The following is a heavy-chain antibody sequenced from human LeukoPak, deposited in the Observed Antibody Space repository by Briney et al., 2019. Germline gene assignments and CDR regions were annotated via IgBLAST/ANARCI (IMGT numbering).Heavy chain of an antibody. V-gene: IGHV3-7*03. D-gene: IGHD5-18*01. J-gene: IGHJ4*02. CDR2: IKQDGSEK. Sequence: GGSLRLSCVASGFTFSNFWMSWVRQAPGKGLEWVANIKQDGSEKYHVDSVKGRFTISRDNARNSLYLQMNRLRAEDTAVYYCTRDRGHNYGYNFDYWGQGTLVTVSS. CDR3: TRDRGHNYGYNFDY. CDR1: GFTFSNFW.